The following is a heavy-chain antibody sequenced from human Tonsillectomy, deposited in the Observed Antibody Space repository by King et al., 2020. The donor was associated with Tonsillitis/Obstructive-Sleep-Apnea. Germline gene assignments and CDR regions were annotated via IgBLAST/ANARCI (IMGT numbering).Heavy chain of an antibody. CDR1: GFTFSNYE. Sequence: VQLVESGGDLVQPGGSLRLSCAASGFTFSNYEMNWVRQAPGKGLEWVSYIGISGSTIYYADSVKGRFTISRDNAKHSLYLQMNILRAEETAVYYCARDFWGYCSSTSCYKGQAFDIRGQGTIVTVYS. CDR2: IGISGSTI. CDR3: ARDFWGYCSSTSCYKGQAFDI. D-gene: IGHD2-2*02. J-gene: IGHJ3*02. V-gene: IGHV3-48*03.